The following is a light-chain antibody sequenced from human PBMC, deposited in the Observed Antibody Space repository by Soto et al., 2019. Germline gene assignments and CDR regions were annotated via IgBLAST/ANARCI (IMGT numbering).Light chain of an antibody. CDR1: SSDVGGYKY. Sequence: QSALTQPPSASGSPGQPVTISCTGTSSDVGGYKYVSWYQQHPGKAPKLMIFEVNKRPSGVPDRFSGSKSGNTASLTVSGLQAEDEADYYCSSYTSSSTLPYVFGTGTKLTVL. J-gene: IGLJ1*01. CDR3: SSYTSSSTLPYV. V-gene: IGLV2-8*01. CDR2: EVN.